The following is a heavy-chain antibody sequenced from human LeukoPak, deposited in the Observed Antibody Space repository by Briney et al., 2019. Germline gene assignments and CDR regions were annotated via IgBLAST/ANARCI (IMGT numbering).Heavy chain of an antibody. D-gene: IGHD2-21*01. CDR3: AKAPVTSCRGAYCYPFDS. J-gene: IGHJ4*02. CDR1: GFTFGTYT. CDR2: FSSSSTYL. V-gene: IGHV3-21*04. Sequence: GVSLTLFCAVSGFTFGTYTIHWPPHARGRAGEGLSSFSSSSTYLYYADSVKGRFTISRDNSKNTLYLQMNSLRAEDAAVYFCAKAPVTSCRGAYCYPFDSWGQGTLVTVSS.